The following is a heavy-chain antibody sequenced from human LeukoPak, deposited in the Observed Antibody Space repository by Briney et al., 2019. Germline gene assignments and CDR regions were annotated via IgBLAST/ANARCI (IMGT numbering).Heavy chain of an antibody. V-gene: IGHV3-74*01. CDR3: ARIGVGGTTRGLYYFDY. CDR1: RFTFSSYW. Sequence: QPGGSLRLSCAASRFTFSSYWMHWVRQAPGKGLVWVSRINSDASSTTYADPVKGRFTISRDNAKNTLYLQMNSLRAEDTAVYYCARIGVGGTTRGLYYFDYWGQGTLVTVSS. D-gene: IGHD1-26*01. J-gene: IGHJ4*02. CDR2: INSDASST.